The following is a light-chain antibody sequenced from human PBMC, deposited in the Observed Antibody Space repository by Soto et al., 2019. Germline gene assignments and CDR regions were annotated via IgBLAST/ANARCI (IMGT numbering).Light chain of an antibody. V-gene: IGLV1-40*01. CDR2: GNS. CDR3: QSYDSSLSALV. Sequence: QSVLTQPPSVSGAPGQRVTISCAGSSSNIGAGYDVHWYQQLPGTAPKLLIYGNSNRPSGVPDRFSGSKSGTSASLAITGLQAADEADYYCQSYDSSLSALVFGGETKLTVL. J-gene: IGLJ2*01. CDR1: SSNIGAGYD.